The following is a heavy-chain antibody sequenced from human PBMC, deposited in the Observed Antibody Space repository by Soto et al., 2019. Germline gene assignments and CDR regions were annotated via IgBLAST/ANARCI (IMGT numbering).Heavy chain of an antibody. CDR2: IDPSDSYT. V-gene: IGHV5-10-1*01. J-gene: IGHJ5*02. D-gene: IGHD4-4*01. CDR3: ARDSYSRANWFDP. Sequence: PGESLKISCKGSGYSFTSYWISWVRQMPGKGLEWMGRIDPSDSYTNYSPSFQGYVTISADKSISTAYLQWSSLKASDTAMYYCARDSYSRANWFDPWGQEPWSPSPQ. CDR1: GYSFTSYW.